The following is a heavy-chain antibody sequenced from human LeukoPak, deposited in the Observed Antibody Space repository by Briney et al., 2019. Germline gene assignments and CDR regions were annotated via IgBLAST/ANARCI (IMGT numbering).Heavy chain of an antibody. CDR1: GVSVRSPF. J-gene: IGHJ4*02. CDR2: VHHSGNT. V-gene: IGHV4-59*02. Sequence: SATLSLACTVSGVSVRSPFWSWIRQPPGKGLEYIGYVHHSGNTKYNPSLQSRVTMSVDTARSQFSLNLSSVTPADSAVYYCARHNGDSYLDLWAQGSLVTVSS. D-gene: IGHD2-21*01. CDR3: ARHNGDSYLDL.